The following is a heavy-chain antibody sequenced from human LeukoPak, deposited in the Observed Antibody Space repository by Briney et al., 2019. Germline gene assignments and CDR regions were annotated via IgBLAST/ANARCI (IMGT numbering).Heavy chain of an antibody. Sequence: GGSLRLSCAASGFAFSSYRMNWVRQAPGKGLEWVSSISSSSSYIYYADSVKGRFTISRDNAKNSLYLQMNSLRAEDTAVYYCARDPYYYDSSGYYSNFDYWGQGTLVTVSS. CDR2: ISSSSSYI. D-gene: IGHD3-22*01. CDR1: GFAFSSYR. CDR3: ARDPYYYDSSGYYSNFDY. V-gene: IGHV3-21*01. J-gene: IGHJ4*02.